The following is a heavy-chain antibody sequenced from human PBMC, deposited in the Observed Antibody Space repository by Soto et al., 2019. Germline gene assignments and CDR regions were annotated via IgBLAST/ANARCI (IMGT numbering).Heavy chain of an antibody. CDR3: AKDPRGPAAFVNWFDP. J-gene: IGHJ5*02. CDR1: GFTFSSYA. Sequence: GGSLRLSCAASGFTFSSYAMSWVRQAPGKGLEWVSAISGSGGSTYYADSVKGRFTISRDNSKNTLYLQMNSLRAEDTAVYYCAKDPRGPAAFVNWFDPWGQGTLVTVSS. CDR2: ISGSGGST. D-gene: IGHD2-2*01. V-gene: IGHV3-23*01.